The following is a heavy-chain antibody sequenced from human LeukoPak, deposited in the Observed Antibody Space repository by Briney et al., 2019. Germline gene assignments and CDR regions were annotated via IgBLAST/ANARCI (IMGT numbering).Heavy chain of an antibody. J-gene: IGHJ3*02. CDR1: GFTFTNAW. CDR2: IKGKTDGGTT. CDR3: TTEFPPLSDSNSYDAFDI. Sequence: GGSLRLSYAASGFTFTNAWMNWVRQAPGKGLEWVGRIKGKTDGGTTDYAAPVKGRFIISRDDSKNTLSLQMNSLKTEDTAVYYCTTEFPPLSDSNSYDAFDIWGQGTMVTVSS. D-gene: IGHD4-11*01. V-gene: IGHV3-15*01.